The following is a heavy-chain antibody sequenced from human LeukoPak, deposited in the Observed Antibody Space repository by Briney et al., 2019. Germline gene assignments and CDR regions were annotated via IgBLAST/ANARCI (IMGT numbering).Heavy chain of an antibody. CDR2: INHSGSI. Sequence: SETLSLTCAVFGGSFSGYYWSWIRQPPGKGLEWIGEINHSGSINYNSSLKSRVTISVDTSKNQFSLKLSSVTAADTVVYYCARRMGRRFGERYYYYHYMDVWRKGTTVTISS. J-gene: IGHJ6*03. V-gene: IGHV4-34*01. CDR3: ARRMGRRFGERYYYYHYMDV. CDR1: GGSFSGYY. D-gene: IGHD3-10*01.